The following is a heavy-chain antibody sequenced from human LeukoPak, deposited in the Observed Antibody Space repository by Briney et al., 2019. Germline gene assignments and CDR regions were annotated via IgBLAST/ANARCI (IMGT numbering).Heavy chain of an antibody. CDR1: GYTFTGYY. J-gene: IGHJ1*01. D-gene: IGHD6-19*01. Sequence: GASVTVSFKASGYTFTGYYMHWVRQAPGQGLEWMGWINPNSGGTNYAQKFQGWVTMTRDTSISTAYMELSRPRSDDTAVYYCARGRPWLVLRGGGHYFQHWGQGTLVTVSS. CDR3: ARGRPWLVLRGGGHYFQH. V-gene: IGHV1-2*04. CDR2: INPNSGGT.